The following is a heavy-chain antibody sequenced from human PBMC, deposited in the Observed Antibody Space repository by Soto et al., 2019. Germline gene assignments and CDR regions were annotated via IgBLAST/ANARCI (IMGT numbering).Heavy chain of an antibody. V-gene: IGHV2-26*01. J-gene: IGHJ4*02. D-gene: IGHD5-18*01. CDR1: GFSLSNASMG. CDR2: IFSNDEK. CDR3: ARISGYSYGYPSPFDY. Sequence: QVTLKESGPVLVKPTETLTLTCTVSGFSLSNASMGVSWIRQPPGKALEWLAHIFSNDEKSYSTSLKSRLTISKDTSKSQVVLTMTNMDPVDTATYYCARISGYSYGYPSPFDYWGQGTLVTVSS.